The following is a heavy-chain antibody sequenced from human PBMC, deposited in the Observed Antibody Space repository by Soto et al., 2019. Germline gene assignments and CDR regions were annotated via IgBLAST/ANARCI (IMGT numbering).Heavy chain of an antibody. CDR3: ARLAAAYVYFDY. CDR2: ISYDGSNK. D-gene: IGHD6-13*01. Sequence: QVQLVESGGGVVQPGRSLRLSCAASGFTFSSYAMHWVRQAPGKGLEWVAVISYDGSNKYYADSVKCQFTISRDNSKNTLYLQMTSLRAEDTAVYYCARLAAAYVYFDYWGQGTLVTVSS. CDR1: GFTFSSYA. V-gene: IGHV3-30-3*01. J-gene: IGHJ4*02.